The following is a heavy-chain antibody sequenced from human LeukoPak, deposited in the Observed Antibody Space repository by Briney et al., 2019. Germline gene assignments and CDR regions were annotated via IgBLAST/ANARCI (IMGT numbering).Heavy chain of an antibody. D-gene: IGHD4-17*01. CDR1: GGSISSGGYS. CDR3: ARENRYGVYGGYAFDI. J-gene: IGHJ3*02. CDR2: IYHSGST. V-gene: IGHV4-30-2*01. Sequence: SETLSLTCAVSGGSISSGGYSWSWIRQPPGKGLEWIGYIYHSGSTYYNPSLKSRVTISVDRSKNQFSLKLSSVTAADTAVYYCARENRYGVYGGYAFDIWGQGTMVTVSS.